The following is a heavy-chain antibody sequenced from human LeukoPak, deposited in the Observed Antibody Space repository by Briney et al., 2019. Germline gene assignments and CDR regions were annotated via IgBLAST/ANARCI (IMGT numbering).Heavy chain of an antibody. Sequence: GGSLRLSCAASGFTFSSYGVHWVRQAPGKGLEWVAVISYDGSNKYYADSVKGRFTISRDNSKNTLYLQMNSLRAEDTAVYYCAKDLAAAAGMPTPWFDPWGQGTLVTVSS. CDR1: GFTFSSYG. CDR3: AKDLAAAAGMPTPWFDP. CDR2: ISYDGSNK. D-gene: IGHD6-13*01. J-gene: IGHJ5*02. V-gene: IGHV3-30*18.